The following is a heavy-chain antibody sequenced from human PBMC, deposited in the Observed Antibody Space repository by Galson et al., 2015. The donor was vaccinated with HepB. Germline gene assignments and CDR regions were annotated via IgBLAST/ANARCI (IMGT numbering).Heavy chain of an antibody. Sequence: SLRLSCAASGFTFSNFGMHWVRQAPGKGLEWVAVISYDGNNKYYADSVKGRFTISRDNSKNTLYLQMNSLRTEDTAVYYCAKDYVGSQYSSGWYDYDYFDNWGQGILVTVSS. CDR3: AKDYVGSQYSSGWYDYDYFDN. CDR1: GFTFSNFG. J-gene: IGHJ4*02. CDR2: ISYDGNNK. D-gene: IGHD6-19*01. V-gene: IGHV3-30*18.